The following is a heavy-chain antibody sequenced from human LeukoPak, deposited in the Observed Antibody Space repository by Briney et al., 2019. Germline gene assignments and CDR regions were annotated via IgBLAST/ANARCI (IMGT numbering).Heavy chain of an antibody. CDR1: GFTFSSYA. V-gene: IGHV3-23*01. CDR2: ISGSGGST. J-gene: IGHJ4*02. CDR3: AKAVLLWFGDGSDFDY. Sequence: GVSLRLSCAASGFTFSSYAMSWVRQAPGKGLEWVSAISGSGGSTYYADSVKGRFTISRDNSKNTLYLQMNSLRAEDTTVYYCAKAVLLWFGDGSDFDYWGQGTLVTVSS. D-gene: IGHD3-10*01.